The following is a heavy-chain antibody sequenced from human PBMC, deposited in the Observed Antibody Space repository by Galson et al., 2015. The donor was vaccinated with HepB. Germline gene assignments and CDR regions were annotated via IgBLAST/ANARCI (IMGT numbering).Heavy chain of an antibody. CDR2: ISSSSSYI. V-gene: IGHV3-21*01. CDR3: AREGGWYFPGYYYGMDV. D-gene: IGHD6-19*01. Sequence: SLRLSCAASGFTFSSYSMNWVRQAPGKGLEWVSSISSSSSYIYYADSVKGRFTISRDNAKNSLYLQMNSLRAEDTAVYYCAREGGWYFPGYYYGMDVWGQGTTVTVSS. J-gene: IGHJ6*02. CDR1: GFTFSSYS.